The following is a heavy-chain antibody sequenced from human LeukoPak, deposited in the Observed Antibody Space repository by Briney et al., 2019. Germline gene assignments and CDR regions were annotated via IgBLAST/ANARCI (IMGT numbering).Heavy chain of an antibody. Sequence: SETLSLTCTVSGGSISSSSYYWGWIRQPPGKGLEWIGTIYYSGSTYYNPSLKSRVTMSVDTSKNQFSLKLSSVTAADTALYYCASYYDSSGFAFDIWAKGQWSPSLQ. CDR3: ASYYDSSGFAFDI. V-gene: IGHV4-39*01. CDR1: GGSISSSSYY. J-gene: IGHJ3*02. CDR2: IYYSGST. D-gene: IGHD3-22*01.